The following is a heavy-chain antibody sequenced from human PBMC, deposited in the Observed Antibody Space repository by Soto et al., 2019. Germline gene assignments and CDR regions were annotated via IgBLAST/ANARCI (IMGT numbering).Heavy chain of an antibody. V-gene: IGHV2-70*01. Sequence: SGPTLVNPTQTLTLTCTFSGFSLSTSGMCVSWIRQPPGKALEWLALIDWDDDKYYSTSLKTRLTISKDTSKNQVVLTMTNMDPVDTATYYCARMTGTTVNYSSSGMDVCGPGTTVTVS. CDR3: ARMTGTTVNYSSSGMDV. CDR2: IDWDDDK. CDR1: GFSLSTSGMC. D-gene: IGHD1-7*01. J-gene: IGHJ6*02.